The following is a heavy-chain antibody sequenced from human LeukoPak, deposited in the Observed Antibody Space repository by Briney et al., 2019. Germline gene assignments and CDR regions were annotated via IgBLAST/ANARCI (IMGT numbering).Heavy chain of an antibody. V-gene: IGHV3-33*05. Sequence: PGGSLRLSCAASGFSFSTYGMFWVRQAPGKGLEWVGVISYDGSNQYYAGSVKGRFTISRDNSKNTLYLQMDSLRAEDTAVYYCAKGDFWNGLGEYFLYWGQGILVTVSS. CDR1: GFSFSTYG. CDR2: ISYDGSNQ. D-gene: IGHD3-3*01. CDR3: AKGDFWNGLGEYFLY. J-gene: IGHJ1*01.